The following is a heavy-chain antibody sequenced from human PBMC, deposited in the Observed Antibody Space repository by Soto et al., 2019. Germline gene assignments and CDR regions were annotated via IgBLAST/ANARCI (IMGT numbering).Heavy chain of an antibody. CDR2: IRSKANSYAT. V-gene: IGHV3-73*01. Sequence: GGSLRLSCAASGFTFSGSAMHWVRQASGKGLEWVGRIRSKANSYATAYAASVKGRFTISRDDSKNTAYLQMNSLKTEDTAVYYCTSGPTVNRAGPYYYYGMDVWGQGTTVTVSS. CDR1: GFTFSGSA. D-gene: IGHD4-4*01. CDR3: TSGPTVNRAGPYYYYGMDV. J-gene: IGHJ6*02.